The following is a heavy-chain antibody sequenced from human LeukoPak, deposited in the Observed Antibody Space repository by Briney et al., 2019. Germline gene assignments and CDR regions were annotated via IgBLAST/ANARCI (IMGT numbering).Heavy chain of an antibody. V-gene: IGHV3-7*01. Sequence: PGGSLRLSCAASGFTFSSYWMGWVRQAPGKGLEWVANIKQDGSEKYYVDSVKGRFTISRDNAKNSLYLQMNSLRAEDTAVYYCARSDERELTGAFDIWGQGTMVTVSS. CDR3: ARSDERELTGAFDI. D-gene: IGHD1-26*01. CDR2: IKQDGSEK. CDR1: GFTFSSYW. J-gene: IGHJ3*02.